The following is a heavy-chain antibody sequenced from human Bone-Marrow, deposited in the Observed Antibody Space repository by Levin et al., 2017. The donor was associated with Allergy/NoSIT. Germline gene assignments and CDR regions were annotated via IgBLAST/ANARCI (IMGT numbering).Heavy chain of an antibody. CDR1: GGFVSSVNHY. V-gene: IGHV4-61*01. CDR3: ARGNSAITKKVYYYMDV. D-gene: IGHD1-20*01. J-gene: IGHJ6*03. CDR2: VFSTGSS. Sequence: PSETLSLTCSVSGGFVSSVNHYWAWIRQPPGKGLEWIGHVFSTGSSTVSPSLKSRVIMSFDTSKSQFTVTLTSVTAADSAVYYCARGNSAITKKVYYYMDVWGKGTTVTVSS.